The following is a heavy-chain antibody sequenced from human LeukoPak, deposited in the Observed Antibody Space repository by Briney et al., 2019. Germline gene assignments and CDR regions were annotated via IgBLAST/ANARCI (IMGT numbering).Heavy chain of an antibody. CDR3: ARAWTTSGDAFDI. CDR1: GGSISSGSYY. CDR2: IYTSGST. Sequence: KTSQTLSLTCTVSGGSISSGSYYWSWIRQPVGKGLEWIGRIYTSGSTNYNPSLKSRVTISVDTSKNQFSLKLSSVTAADTAVYYCARAWTTSGDAFDIWGQGTMVTVSS. D-gene: IGHD4-17*01. J-gene: IGHJ3*02. V-gene: IGHV4-61*02.